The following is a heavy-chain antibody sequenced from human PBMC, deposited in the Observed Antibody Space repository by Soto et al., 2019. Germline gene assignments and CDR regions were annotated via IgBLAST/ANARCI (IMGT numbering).Heavy chain of an antibody. Sequence: EVQLVESGGGLVQPGGSLRLSCAASGFTFSSYDMHWVRQATGKGLEWVSAIGTAGHTYYPGSVKGRFTISREKAKNSLYLRMNSMRAEDTAVYYCARGGYDFWSGSVYYYAMDVWGQGATVTVSS. CDR3: ARGGYDFWSGSVYYYAMDV. CDR1: GFTFSSYD. J-gene: IGHJ6*02. D-gene: IGHD3-3*01. CDR2: IGTAGHT. V-gene: IGHV3-13*01.